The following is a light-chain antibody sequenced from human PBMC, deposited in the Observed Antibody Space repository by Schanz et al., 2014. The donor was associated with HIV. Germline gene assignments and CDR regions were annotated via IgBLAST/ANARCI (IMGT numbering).Light chain of an antibody. CDR3: QQYGSFFS. V-gene: IGKV3-20*01. J-gene: IGKJ4*01. CDR1: QSISNNY. CDR2: GTS. Sequence: EIVLTQSPGTLSLSPRERATLSCRASQSISNNYLAWYQKKPGQAPRLLIYGTSSRAPGIPDRFSGSGSGTDFTLTISRLEPEDVAVYYCQQYGSFFSFGGGTKVEIK.